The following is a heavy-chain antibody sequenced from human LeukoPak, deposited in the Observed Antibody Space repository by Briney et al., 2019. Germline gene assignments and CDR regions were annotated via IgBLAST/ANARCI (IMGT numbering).Heavy chain of an antibody. D-gene: IGHD5-18*01. Sequence: HTGGSLRLSCAASGFTFSSYAMTWVRQAPGKGLEWVSIISGSGGSTYYADSVKGRFTISRDNSKNTLYLQMNSLRAEDTAVYYCAAVDVDTAFPWGQGTLVTVSS. CDR3: AAVDVDTAFP. CDR2: ISGSGGST. CDR1: GFTFSSYA. V-gene: IGHV3-23*01. J-gene: IGHJ5*02.